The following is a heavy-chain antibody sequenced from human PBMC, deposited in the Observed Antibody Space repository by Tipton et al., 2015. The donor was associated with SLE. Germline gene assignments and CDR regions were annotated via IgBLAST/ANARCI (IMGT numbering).Heavy chain of an antibody. J-gene: IGHJ5*02. CDR2: RYHRGST. V-gene: IGHV4-38-2*01. CDR1: VYSITSGDY. Sequence: TLSLTCAVSVYSITSGDYWGWIRQPPGKGLEWVGSRYHRGSTYSNPSLKSRVTISTDTSKNEIYLKLTSVTATDTAVYFCARNPYDSTWRNGWFDPWGQGTLVTVSS. D-gene: IGHD6-13*01. CDR3: ARNPYDSTWRNGWFDP.